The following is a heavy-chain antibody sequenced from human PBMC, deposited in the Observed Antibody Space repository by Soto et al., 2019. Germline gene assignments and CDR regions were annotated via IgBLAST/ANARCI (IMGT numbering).Heavy chain of an antibody. J-gene: IGHJ4*02. CDR2: IYWDDSK. CDR3: AHAYGGRSLY. Sequence: QITLKESGPTLVKPTQTLTLTCTFSGFSLTTDRVGVGWIRQPPGEALEWLAGIYWDDSKTYRPSLESRLTITNDTSKHQVALTTPNLDSLDTATYYCAHAYGGRSLYWGQGTLVTVSS. CDR1: GFSLTTDRVG. D-gene: IGHD1-26*01. V-gene: IGHV2-5*02.